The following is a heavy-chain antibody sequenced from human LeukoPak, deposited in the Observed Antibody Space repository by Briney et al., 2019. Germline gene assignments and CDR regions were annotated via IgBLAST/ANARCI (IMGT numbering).Heavy chain of an antibody. V-gene: IGHV3-23*01. Sequence: SCKASGFTFSSYDMNWVRQAPGKGLEWVSSISAGGGSTYYGDSVKGRFTISRDNSKNTLYLQMNSLRAEDTALYYCAKLFHLWGQGTMVTVSS. CDR2: ISAGGGST. CDR1: GFTFSSYD. CDR3: AKLFHL. J-gene: IGHJ3*01.